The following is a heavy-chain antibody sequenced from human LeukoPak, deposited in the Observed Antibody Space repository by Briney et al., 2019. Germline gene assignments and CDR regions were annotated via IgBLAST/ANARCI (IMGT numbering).Heavy chain of an antibody. CDR2: IDNAGSIT. J-gene: IGHJ4*02. CDR3: ARGRPHGNDY. CDR1: GFTFSNYW. V-gene: IGHV3-74*03. Sequence: GGSLRLSCAASGFTFSNYWIHWVRQAPGKGLVWVSRIDNAGSITTYADSVKGRFTISRDNAENTLYLQMNSLRVEDTAVYYCARGRPHGNDYWGQGTLVTASS. D-gene: IGHD4-23*01.